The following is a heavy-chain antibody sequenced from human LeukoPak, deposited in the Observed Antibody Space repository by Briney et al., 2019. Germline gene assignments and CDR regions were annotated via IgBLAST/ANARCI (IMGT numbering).Heavy chain of an antibody. CDR1: GFTFTSSA. D-gene: IGHD3-22*01. CDR3: AAGSHSSGYYVY. Sequence: SVKVSCKASGFTFTSSAMQWVRQARGQRLEWIGWIVVGSGNTNYAQKFQERVTITRDMSTSTAYMELSSLRSEDTAVYCCAAGSHSSGYYVYWGQGTLVTVSS. V-gene: IGHV1-58*02. CDR2: IVVGSGNT. J-gene: IGHJ4*02.